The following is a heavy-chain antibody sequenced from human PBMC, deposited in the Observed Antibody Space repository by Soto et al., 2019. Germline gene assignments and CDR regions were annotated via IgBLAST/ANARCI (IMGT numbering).Heavy chain of an antibody. CDR3: ARGVATIRNQYYYYYHGMDV. D-gene: IGHD5-12*01. V-gene: IGHV4-34*01. CDR1: GGSFSGYY. J-gene: IGHJ6*02. CDR2: INHSGST. Sequence: SETLSLTCAVYGGSFSGYYWSWIRQPPGKGLEWIGEINHSGSTNYNPSLKSRVTISVDTSKNQFSLKLSSVTAADTAVYYCARGVATIRNQYYYYYHGMDVWGQGTTVTVSS.